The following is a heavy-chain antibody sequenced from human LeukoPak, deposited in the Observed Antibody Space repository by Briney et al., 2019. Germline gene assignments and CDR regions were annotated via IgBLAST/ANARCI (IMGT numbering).Heavy chain of an antibody. V-gene: IGHV3-48*02. CDR2: ISSSSSVI. Sequence: GGSLRLSCAASGFTFSTYSMSWVRQAPGKGLEWISYISSSSSVIYYADSVKGRFTISRDNARNSLYLQMNSLRDEDTAVYYCARDMSLLWFGDPFDYRGQGTLVTVSS. CDR3: ARDMSLLWFGDPFDY. J-gene: IGHJ4*02. D-gene: IGHD3-10*01. CDR1: GFTFSTYS.